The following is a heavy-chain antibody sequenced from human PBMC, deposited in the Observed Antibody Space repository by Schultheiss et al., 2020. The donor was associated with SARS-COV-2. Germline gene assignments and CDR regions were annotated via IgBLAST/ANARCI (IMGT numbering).Heavy chain of an antibody. CDR3: ARFGGTMVRGGYGMDV. CDR1: GFTFSTYA. D-gene: IGHD3-10*01. J-gene: IGHJ6*02. V-gene: IGHV3-23*01. Sequence: GGSLRLSCAASGFTFSTYAMSWVRQAPGKGLEWVSAISGDGFGTYYADSVKGRFTISRDNSKNTLYLQMNSLRAEDTAVYYCARFGGTMVRGGYGMDVWGQGTTVTVSS. CDR2: ISGDGFGT.